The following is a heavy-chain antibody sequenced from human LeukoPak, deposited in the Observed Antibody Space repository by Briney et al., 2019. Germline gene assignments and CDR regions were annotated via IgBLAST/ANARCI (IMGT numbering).Heavy chain of an antibody. D-gene: IGHD4-17*01. Sequence: GGSLRLSCLTSGFTFSTNAMSWVRQMPGKGLEWMGIIYSGDSQTKYSPSFQGRVTISIDNSITTAYLQWSSLEASDTAMYYCASARHGDFVWDYWGQGTLVTVSS. CDR1: GFTFSTNA. J-gene: IGHJ4*02. CDR2: IYSGDSQT. CDR3: ASARHGDFVWDY. V-gene: IGHV5-51*01.